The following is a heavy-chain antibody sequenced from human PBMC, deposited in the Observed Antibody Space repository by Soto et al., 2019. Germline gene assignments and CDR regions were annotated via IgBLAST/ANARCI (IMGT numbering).Heavy chain of an antibody. J-gene: IGHJ5*02. V-gene: IGHV3-11*01. CDR2: INTGGSPA. CDR3: AKGGIYYET. Sequence: GGSLRLSCTVSGFAFRHNYLTWIRQAPGEGLEWLSYINTGGSPAYYADSVKGRFTISTDIAKKSLYLQMDSLRADDTGVYYCAKGGIYYETWGQGTLVTVSS. CDR1: GFAFRHNY. D-gene: IGHD1-26*01.